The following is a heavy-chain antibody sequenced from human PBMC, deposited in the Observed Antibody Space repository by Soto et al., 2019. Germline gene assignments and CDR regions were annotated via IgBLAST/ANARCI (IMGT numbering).Heavy chain of an antibody. CDR2: IYDSGDT. D-gene: IGHD4-17*01. V-gene: IGHV4-59*01. Sequence: PSETLSLTCTFGGSISNYYSSWIRQPPGKGLEWIGYIYDSGDTNYNPSLKSRVTISIDTSKNQFSLKLSSVTAADTAVYYCARTGTVKDYYGMDVWGQGTTVTVSS. CDR3: ARTGTVKDYYGMDV. J-gene: IGHJ6*02. CDR1: GGSISNYY.